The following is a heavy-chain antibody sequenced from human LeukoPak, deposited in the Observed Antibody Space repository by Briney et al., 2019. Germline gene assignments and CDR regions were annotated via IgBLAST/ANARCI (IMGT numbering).Heavy chain of an antibody. Sequence: SETLSLTCAVSGYSISSGYYWGWIRQPPGKGLEWIGSIYHSGSTYYNPPLKSRVTISVDTSKNQFSLKLSSVTAADTAVYYCARLSSSSSDYWGQGTLVTVSS. J-gene: IGHJ4*02. V-gene: IGHV4-38-2*01. CDR1: GYSISSGYY. CDR3: ARLSSSSSDY. CDR2: IYHSGST. D-gene: IGHD6-6*01.